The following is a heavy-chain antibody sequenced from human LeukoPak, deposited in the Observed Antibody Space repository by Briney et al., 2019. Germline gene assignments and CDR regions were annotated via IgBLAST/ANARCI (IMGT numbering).Heavy chain of an antibody. CDR3: TKGDGGYYPIDN. D-gene: IGHD1-26*01. CDR1: GFTFSKDG. V-gene: IGHV3-23*01. CDR2: VNDNGANT. Sequence: RGSLRLSCAASGFTFSKDGMSWVRQAPGKGLEWVSTVNDNGANTHYADSVKGRFTISRDNSRNTLLLEMNSLRVDDTALYYCTKGDGGYYPIDNWGQGTLVIVSP. J-gene: IGHJ4*02.